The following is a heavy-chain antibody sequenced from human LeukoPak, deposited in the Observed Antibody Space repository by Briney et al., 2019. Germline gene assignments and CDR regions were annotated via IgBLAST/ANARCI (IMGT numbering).Heavy chain of an antibody. CDR2: IYSGGST. Sequence: PGGSLRLSCAASGFTVSSNYMSWVRQAPGKGLEWDSVIYSGGSTYYADSVKGRFTISRDNSKNTLYLQMNSLRAEDTAVYYCARDHYYDSSGYYRFDYWGQGTLVTVSS. J-gene: IGHJ4*02. D-gene: IGHD3-22*01. CDR1: GFTVSSNY. CDR3: ARDHYYDSSGYYRFDY. V-gene: IGHV3-53*01.